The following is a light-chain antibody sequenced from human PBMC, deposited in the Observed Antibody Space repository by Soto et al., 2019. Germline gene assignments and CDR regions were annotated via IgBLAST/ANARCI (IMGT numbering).Light chain of an antibody. J-gene: IGKJ2*01. V-gene: IGKV1-12*01. CDR3: QQANSFPYT. CDR2: ATS. Sequence: DIQMTQSPSSVSASVGDRVTITCRATQVISSWLAWYQQKPGKAPKLLIYATSNLQSGVPSRFSDSGSGTDFTLTITSLQPEDFATYYCQQANSFPYTFGQGTKLEIK. CDR1: QVISSW.